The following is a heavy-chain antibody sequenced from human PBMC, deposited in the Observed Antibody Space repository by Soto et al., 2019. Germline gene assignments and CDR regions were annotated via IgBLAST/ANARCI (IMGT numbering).Heavy chain of an antibody. Sequence: VGSLRLSCASSVFTFSSYGMHWVRHAPGKWLEWVAVISYDGSNKYYADSVKGRFTISRDNSKNTLYLQMNSLRAEDTAVYYCAKDLGSSSSKGLHYWGQGTLVSVSS. J-gene: IGHJ4*02. D-gene: IGHD6-6*01. V-gene: IGHV3-30*18. CDR2: ISYDGSNK. CDR3: AKDLGSSSSKGLHY. CDR1: VFTFSSYG.